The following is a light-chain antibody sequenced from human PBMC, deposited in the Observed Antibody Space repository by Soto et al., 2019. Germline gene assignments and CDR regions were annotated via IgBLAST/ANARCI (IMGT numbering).Light chain of an antibody. CDR2: DAS. V-gene: IGKV1-5*01. CDR3: QQYNSYSRRT. Sequence: DIQMTQSPSTVSASVGDRVTITCRASQSISRWLAWYQQKPGKAPNLLIFDASNLQRGVPSRFSGSGSGTKFTLTISGLQPDDFAIYYCQQYNSYSRRTFGQGTKVDIK. J-gene: IGKJ1*01. CDR1: QSISRW.